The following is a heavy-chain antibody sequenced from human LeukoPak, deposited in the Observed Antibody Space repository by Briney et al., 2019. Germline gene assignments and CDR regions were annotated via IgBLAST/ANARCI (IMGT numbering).Heavy chain of an antibody. Sequence: GGSLRLSCAASGFTFSSYSMNWVRQAPGKGLGWVSSISSSSSYIYYADSVKGRFTISRDNAKNSLYLQMNSLRAEDTAVYYCARTYSGSYLAPDHWGQGTLVTASS. CDR1: GFTFSSYS. CDR3: ARTYSGSYLAPDH. V-gene: IGHV3-21*01. J-gene: IGHJ4*02. D-gene: IGHD1-26*01. CDR2: ISSSSSYI.